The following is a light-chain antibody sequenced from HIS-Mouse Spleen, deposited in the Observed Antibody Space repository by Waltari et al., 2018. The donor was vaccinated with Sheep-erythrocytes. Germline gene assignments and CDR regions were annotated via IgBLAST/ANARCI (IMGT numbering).Light chain of an antibody. CDR3: AAWDDSLNGWV. CDR2: YDD. Sequence: QSVLTQPPSVSEAPRQRVTISCSGSSSNIGNNAVTWYQQLPGKALKLLIYYDDLLPSGVSDRFSGSKSGTSASLAISGLQSEDEADYYCAAWDDSLNGWVFGGGTKLTVL. CDR1: SSNIGNNA. V-gene: IGLV1-36*01. J-gene: IGLJ3*02.